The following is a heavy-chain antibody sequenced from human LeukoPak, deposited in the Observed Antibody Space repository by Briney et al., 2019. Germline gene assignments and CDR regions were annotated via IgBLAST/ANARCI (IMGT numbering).Heavy chain of an antibody. CDR3: VSFYETY. Sequence: GGSLRLSCAASGSCWIHWVRQAPGKGLVWVSHINSDGSWTSYADSVKGRFTISKDNAKNTVYLQMNNLRAEDTAVYYCVSFYETYWGRGTLVTVSS. CDR1: GSCW. J-gene: IGHJ4*02. CDR2: INSDGSWT. D-gene: IGHD2/OR15-2a*01. V-gene: IGHV3-74*01.